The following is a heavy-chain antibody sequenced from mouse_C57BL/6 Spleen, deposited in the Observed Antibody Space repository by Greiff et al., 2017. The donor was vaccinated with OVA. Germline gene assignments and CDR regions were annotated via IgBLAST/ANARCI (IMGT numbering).Heavy chain of an antibody. D-gene: IGHD1-1*01. Sequence: VQLQQPGAELVKPGASVKMSCKASGYTFTSYWITWVKQRPGQGLEWIGDIYPGSGSTNYNEKFKSKATLTVDTSSSTAYMQLSSLTSEDSAVYYGAREGDYYGSSYSYYFDYWGQGTTLTVSS. CDR3: AREGDYYGSSYSYYFDY. V-gene: IGHV1-55*01. CDR1: GYTFTSYW. CDR2: IYPGSGST. J-gene: IGHJ2*01.